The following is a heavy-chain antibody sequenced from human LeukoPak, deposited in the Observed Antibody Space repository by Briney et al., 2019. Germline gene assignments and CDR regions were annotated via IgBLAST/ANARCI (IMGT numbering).Heavy chain of an antibody. Sequence: ASVKVSCKASGYNFTDYYIHWVRQAPGQGLEWMGWINPKSGGTNYAQKFRGRFTMTRDTSISTAYMELSGLRSDDTAVYYCARDSGLGPTWHPFDHWGQGTPVTVSS. J-gene: IGHJ4*02. CDR1: GYNFTDYY. CDR2: INPKSGGT. CDR3: ARDSGLGPTWHPFDH. V-gene: IGHV1-2*02. D-gene: IGHD1-26*01.